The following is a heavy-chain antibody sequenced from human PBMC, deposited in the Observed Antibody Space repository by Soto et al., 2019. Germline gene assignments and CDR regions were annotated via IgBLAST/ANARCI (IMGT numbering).Heavy chain of an antibody. Sequence: SETLSLTCTVSDGSISSYYWSWIRQPPGKGLEWIGYIYYSGSTNYNPSLKSRVTISVDTSKNEFSLKLSSVTAADTAVYYCARVAVRGVFDYWGQGTLVTVSS. D-gene: IGHD3-10*01. V-gene: IGHV4-59*01. CDR3: ARVAVRGVFDY. J-gene: IGHJ4*02. CDR1: DGSISSYY. CDR2: IYYSGST.